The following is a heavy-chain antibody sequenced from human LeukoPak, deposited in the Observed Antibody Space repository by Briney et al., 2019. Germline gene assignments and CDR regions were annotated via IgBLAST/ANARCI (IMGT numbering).Heavy chain of an antibody. CDR3: ARVNWGSGSFDS. D-gene: IGHD3-10*01. CDR2: ISSSSSYT. Sequence: PGGSLRLSCAASGFTFSDHYMSWIRHAPGKGLERVSYISSSSSYTNYADSVKGRFTISRDNAKNSLYLRMNSLRDEDTAVYYCARVNWGSGSFDSWGQGTLVTVSS. J-gene: IGHJ5*01. V-gene: IGHV3-11*06. CDR1: GFTFSDHY.